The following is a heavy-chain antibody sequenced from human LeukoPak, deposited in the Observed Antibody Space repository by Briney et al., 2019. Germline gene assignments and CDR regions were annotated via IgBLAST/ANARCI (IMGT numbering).Heavy chain of an antibody. CDR3: AKLGGTARFDP. CDR2: IKRDGSEK. Sequence: PGGSLRLSCGASGFTFSSYWMSWVRQAPGRGLEWVANIKRDGSEKDYVDSVKGRFTISRDNAKNSLYLQMTNLRAEDTAIYYCAKLGGTARFDPWGQGTLVTVSS. J-gene: IGHJ5*02. D-gene: IGHD1-7*01. V-gene: IGHV3-7*01. CDR1: GFTFSSYW.